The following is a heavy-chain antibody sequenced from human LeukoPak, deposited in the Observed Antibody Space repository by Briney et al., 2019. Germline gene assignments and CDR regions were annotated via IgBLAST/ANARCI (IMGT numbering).Heavy chain of an antibody. V-gene: IGHV3-49*04. CDR1: GFTFGDYA. CDR2: IRSNSYGGTA. D-gene: IGHD3-22*01. Sequence: GGSLRLSCIASGFTFGDYAMSWVRQAPGKGLEWVGFIRSNSYGGTADYAASVKGRFSISRDDSKSIAYLQMNSLKTEDTAVYYCTRDAVSRYYDSSGYPYWGQGTLVTVSS. CDR3: TRDAVSRYYDSSGYPY. J-gene: IGHJ4*02.